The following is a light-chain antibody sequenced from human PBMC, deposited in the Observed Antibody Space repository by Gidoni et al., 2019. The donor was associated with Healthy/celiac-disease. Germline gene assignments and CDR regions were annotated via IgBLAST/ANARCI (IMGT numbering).Light chain of an antibody. CDR1: SSNIGAGYD. V-gene: IGLV1-40*01. CDR3: QSYDSSLSVFYV. Sequence: QSVLTQPPSVSEAPGQRVTISCTGSSSNIGAGYDLHWYQQLPGTAPKLLIYGNSNRPSGVPDGFSGSKSGTSASLAITGLQAEDEADYYCQSYDSSLSVFYVFGTGTKVTVL. J-gene: IGLJ1*01. CDR2: GNS.